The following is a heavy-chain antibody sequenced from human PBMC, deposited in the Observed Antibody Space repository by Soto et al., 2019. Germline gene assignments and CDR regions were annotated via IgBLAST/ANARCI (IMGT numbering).Heavy chain of an antibody. V-gene: IGHV3-30*03. D-gene: IGHD2-8*02. CDR3: AIVPALVLGGPTNDAFDI. J-gene: IGHJ3*02. CDR1: GFTFSSYG. Sequence: QVQLVESGGGVVQPGRSLRLSCAASGFTFSSYGLHWVRQAPGKGLEWVAVISYDGSNKYYADSVKGRFTISRDNSKNTLYLQMNSLRAEDTAVYYCAIVPALVLGGPTNDAFDIWGQGTMVTVSS. CDR2: ISYDGSNK.